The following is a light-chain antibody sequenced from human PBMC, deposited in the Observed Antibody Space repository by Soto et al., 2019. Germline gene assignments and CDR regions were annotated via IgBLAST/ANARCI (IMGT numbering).Light chain of an antibody. V-gene: IGKV2-28*01. Sequence: IVMTQSPLSLPVTPGEPASISCRSSQSLLHSNGYNYLDWYLQKPGQSPQLLIYLGSNRGSGGPDSFSGSGSGTDFTLKISRVEAEDVGVYYCMQTIQVPSIAFGQGTRLEIK. J-gene: IGKJ5*01. CDR2: LGS. CDR1: QSLLHSNGYNY. CDR3: MQTIQVPSIA.